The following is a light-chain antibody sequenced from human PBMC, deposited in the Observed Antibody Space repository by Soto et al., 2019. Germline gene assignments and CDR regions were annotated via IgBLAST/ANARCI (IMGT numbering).Light chain of an antibody. CDR1: SSKIGSNY. CDR3: AAWDDSLSGVV. J-gene: IGLJ2*01. CDR2: RDN. Sequence: QSVLTPPPSASGTPGQRVTVSCSGGSSKIGSNYVYWYQQLPGTAPKLLIYRDNQRPSGVPDRFSGSKSGTSASLAISGLRSEDEADYYCAAWDDSLSGVVFGGGTKVTVL. V-gene: IGLV1-47*01.